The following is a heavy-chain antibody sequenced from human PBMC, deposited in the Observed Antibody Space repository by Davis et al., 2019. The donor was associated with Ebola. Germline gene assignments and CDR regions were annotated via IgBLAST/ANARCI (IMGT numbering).Heavy chain of an antibody. D-gene: IGHD6-6*01. J-gene: IGHJ4*02. V-gene: IGHV5-51*01. CDR2: IYPGDSDT. CDR3: ARQSSSSRDY. CDR1: GYSFPIYW. Sequence: GGSLRLSCKGSGYSFPIYWIAWVRQMPGKGLEWMGIIYPGDSDTRYSPSFQGQVTISADKSITTAYLQWSSLKASDTAMYYCARQSSSSRDYWGQGTLVTVSS.